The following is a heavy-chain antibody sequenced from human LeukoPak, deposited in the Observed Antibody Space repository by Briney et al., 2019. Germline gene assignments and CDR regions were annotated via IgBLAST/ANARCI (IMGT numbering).Heavy chain of an antibody. CDR1: EFSVGSNY. D-gene: IGHD2-2*01. Sequence: PGGSLRLSCAASEFSVGSNYMTWIRQPPGKELEWVGYIYFNGFPNYSPSLKSRVTISVEESKSQFSLNLRSVTAADTAVYFCAGTKLGYCTITGCPLESWGQGTLVTVSS. J-gene: IGHJ4*02. CDR3: AGTKLGYCTITGCPLES. CDR2: IYFNGFP. V-gene: IGHV4-59*02.